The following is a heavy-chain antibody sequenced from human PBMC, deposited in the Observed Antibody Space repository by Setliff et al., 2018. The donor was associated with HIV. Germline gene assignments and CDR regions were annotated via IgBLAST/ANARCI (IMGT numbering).Heavy chain of an antibody. J-gene: IGHJ4*02. CDR1: GGSFSGYY. D-gene: IGHD2-21*02. CDR3: TRSLVVTAHLDY. V-gene: IGHV4-34*01. CDR2: INHRGNT. Sequence: PSETLSLTCTVTGGSFSGYYWNWIRQSPGKGLEWIGEINHRGNTNYNPSLKNRVTISVDTSKNQFSLKLNSVTAADTAVYYCTRSLVVTAHLDYWGQGTLVTVSS.